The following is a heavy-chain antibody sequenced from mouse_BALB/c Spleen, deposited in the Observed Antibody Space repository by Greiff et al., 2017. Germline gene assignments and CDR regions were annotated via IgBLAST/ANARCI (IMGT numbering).Heavy chain of an antibody. D-gene: IGHD1-2*01. Sequence: QVQLQQSGAELAKPGASVKMSCKASGYTFTSYWMHWVKQRPGQGLEWIGYINPSTGYTEYNQKFKDKATLTADKSSSTAYMQLSSLTSEDSAVYYCARLRLLDYWGQGTTLTVSS. V-gene: IGHV1-7*01. CDR3: ARLRLLDY. CDR2: INPSTGYT. CDR1: GYTFTSYW. J-gene: IGHJ2*01.